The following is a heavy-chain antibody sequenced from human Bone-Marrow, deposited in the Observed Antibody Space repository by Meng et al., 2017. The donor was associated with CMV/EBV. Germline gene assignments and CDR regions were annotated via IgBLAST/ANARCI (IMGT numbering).Heavy chain of an antibody. Sequence: GESLKISCAASGFTVSSNYMSWVRQAPGKGLEWVSVIYSCGSTYYADSVKGRFTISRDNSKNTLYLQMNSLRAEDTAVYYCARDPPPEMATNRGFDYWGQGTLVTVSS. CDR1: GFTVSSNY. J-gene: IGHJ4*02. V-gene: IGHV3-66*03. CDR3: ARDPPPEMATNRGFDY. D-gene: IGHD5-24*01. CDR2: IYSCGST.